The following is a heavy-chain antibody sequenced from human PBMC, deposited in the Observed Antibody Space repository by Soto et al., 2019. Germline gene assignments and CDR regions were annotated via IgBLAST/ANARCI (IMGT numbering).Heavy chain of an antibody. CDR1: GGTFSSYA. CDR2: IIPIFGTA. Sequence: SVKVSCKASGGTFSSYAISWVRQAPGQGLEWMGGIIPIFGTANYAQKFQGRVTITADESTSTAYMELSSLRSEDTAVYYCARETTIFGVAAYGMDVWGQGTTVTVSS. V-gene: IGHV1-69*13. J-gene: IGHJ6*02. CDR3: ARETTIFGVAAYGMDV. D-gene: IGHD3-3*01.